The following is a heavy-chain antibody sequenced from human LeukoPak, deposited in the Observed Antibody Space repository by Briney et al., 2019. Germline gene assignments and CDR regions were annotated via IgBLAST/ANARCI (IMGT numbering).Heavy chain of an antibody. Sequence: GPSVKVSCKASGYTFTSYYMHWVRQAPGQGREGMGIINPSGGSTSYAQKFQGRVTMTRDTSTSTVYMELSSLISEDTAVYYCARDIGIYGGNSGDYWGQGTLVTVSS. D-gene: IGHD4-23*01. CDR3: ARDIGIYGGNSGDY. CDR1: GYTFTSYY. J-gene: IGHJ4*02. CDR2: INPSGGST. V-gene: IGHV1-46*01.